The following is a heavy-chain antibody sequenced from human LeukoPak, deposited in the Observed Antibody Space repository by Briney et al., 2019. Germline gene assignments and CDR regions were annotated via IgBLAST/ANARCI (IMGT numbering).Heavy chain of an antibody. CDR3: SREPPDDYNFDY. Sequence: ASVKVSCKASGYTFTGYYMHWVRQAPGQGLEWMGWINPNSGGTNYAQKFQGRVTMTRDTSISTAYMELSRLRSDDTAVYYCSREPPDDYNFDYWGQGTLVTVSS. CDR1: GYTFTGYY. V-gene: IGHV1-2*02. J-gene: IGHJ4*02. D-gene: IGHD4-11*01. CDR2: INPNSGGT.